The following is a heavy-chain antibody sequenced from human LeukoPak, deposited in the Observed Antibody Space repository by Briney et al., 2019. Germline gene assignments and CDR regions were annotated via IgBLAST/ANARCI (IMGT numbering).Heavy chain of an antibody. D-gene: IGHD4-17*01. J-gene: IGHJ4*02. CDR1: GYTLTELS. CDR2: FDPEDGET. CDR3: ATDFPHDYGDYATQY. Sequence: ASVKVSCKVSGYTLTELSMHWVRQAPGKGLEWMGGFDPEDGETIYAQKFQGRVTMTGDTSTDTAYMELSSLRSEDTAVYYCATDFPHDYGDYATQYWGQGTLVTVSS. V-gene: IGHV1-24*01.